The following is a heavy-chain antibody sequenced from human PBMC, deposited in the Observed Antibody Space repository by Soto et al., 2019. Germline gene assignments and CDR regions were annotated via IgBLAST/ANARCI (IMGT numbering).Heavy chain of an antibody. V-gene: IGHV4-34*01. J-gene: IGHJ4*02. Sequence: ASETLSLTCAVYGGSFIGYYWSWIRQPPGKGLEWIGEINHSGSTNYNPSLKSRVTISVDTSKNQFSLKLSSVTAADTAVYYCARGHYYDSSGYCDGYYFDYWGQGTLVTVSS. CDR2: INHSGST. CDR3: ARGHYYDSSGYCDGYYFDY. CDR1: GGSFIGYY. D-gene: IGHD3-22*01.